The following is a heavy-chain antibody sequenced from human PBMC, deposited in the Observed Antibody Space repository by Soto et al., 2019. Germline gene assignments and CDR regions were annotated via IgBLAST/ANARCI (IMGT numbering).Heavy chain of an antibody. D-gene: IGHD6-6*01. CDR3: ARAPLEQLGRSGLIRYYFDY. J-gene: IGHJ4*02. CDR2: IKQDGSEK. V-gene: IGHV3-7*01. Sequence: EVQLVESGGGLVQPGGSLRLSCAASGFTFSSYWMSWVRQAPGKGLEWVANIKQDGSEKYYVESVKGRFTISRDNAKNSLYLQMNSLRAEDTAVYYCARAPLEQLGRSGLIRYYFDYWGQGTLVTVSS. CDR1: GFTFSSYW.